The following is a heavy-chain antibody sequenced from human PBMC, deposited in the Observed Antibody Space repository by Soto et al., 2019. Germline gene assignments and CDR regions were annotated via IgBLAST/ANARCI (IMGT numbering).Heavy chain of an antibody. Sequence: EMQLVESGGGLVQPGGSLRLSCAASGFAFRSYWMHWVRQVPGKGLVWVSRINNDETTTNYADSVKGRFTISRDNAENTLYLQMNSLRVEDTAVYYCASGVVGGVIVHWGQGTLVTVSS. J-gene: IGHJ5*02. CDR2: INNDETTT. D-gene: IGHD3-16*01. V-gene: IGHV3-74*01. CDR3: ASGVVGGVIVH. CDR1: GFAFRSYW.